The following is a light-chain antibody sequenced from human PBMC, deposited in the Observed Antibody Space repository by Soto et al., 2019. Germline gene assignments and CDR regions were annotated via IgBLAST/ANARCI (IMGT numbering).Light chain of an antibody. J-gene: IGKJ4*01. CDR3: QQYGSSLLT. V-gene: IGKV3-20*01. CDR2: GAS. CDR1: QSVRIEK. Sequence: EIVLTQSPGTLSLSPGERATLSCRASQSVRIEKLAWYQQKPGQAPRLLIFGASGRATGIPERFSGSGSGTDFSLTISRLEPEDSAVYYCQQYGSSLLTFGGGTKVDIK.